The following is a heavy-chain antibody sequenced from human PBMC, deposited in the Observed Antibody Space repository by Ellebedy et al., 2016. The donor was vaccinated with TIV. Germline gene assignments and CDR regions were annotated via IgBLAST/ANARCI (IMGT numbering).Heavy chain of an antibody. J-gene: IGHJ4*02. Sequence: GESLKISCAASGFVFSRCAMHWVRQTPGKGLEWVATISYHGRNKFYADAVKGRFSISRDNSMNTLYLQANSLRAEDTAVYYCARDSWGGSFLVANYFDSWGQGTLVSVSS. CDR2: ISYHGRNK. V-gene: IGHV3-30*04. D-gene: IGHD2-15*01. CDR1: GFVFSRCA. CDR3: ARDSWGGSFLVANYFDS.